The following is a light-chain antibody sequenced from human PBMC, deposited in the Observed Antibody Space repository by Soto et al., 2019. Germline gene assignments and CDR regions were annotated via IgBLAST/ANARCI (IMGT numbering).Light chain of an antibody. CDR1: SSDVGKYDR. J-gene: IGLJ1*01. CDR2: EVT. V-gene: IGLV2-18*02. CDR3: SSYTSTSRDV. Sequence: QSVLTQPPSVSGSPGQSVTISCTGTSSDVGKYDRVSWYQQPPGTAPKLIIYEVTNRPSGVPARFSGSKSGNTASLTISGLQAEDEADYYCSSYTSTSRDVFGAGTKVTVL.